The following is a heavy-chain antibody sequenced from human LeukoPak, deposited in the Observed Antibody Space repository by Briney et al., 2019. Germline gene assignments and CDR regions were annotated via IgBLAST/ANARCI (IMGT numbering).Heavy chain of an antibody. CDR1: GGSFSGYY. V-gene: IGHV4-34*01. CDR3: ARGYSGSYRS. J-gene: IGHJ5*02. CDR2: INHSGST. D-gene: IGHD1-26*01. Sequence: SETLSLTCAVYGGSFSGYYWSWIRQPPGKGLEWIGEINHSGSTNYNPSLKSRVTISVDTSKNQFSLKLSSVTAADTAVYYCARGYSGSYRSWGQGTLVTVSS.